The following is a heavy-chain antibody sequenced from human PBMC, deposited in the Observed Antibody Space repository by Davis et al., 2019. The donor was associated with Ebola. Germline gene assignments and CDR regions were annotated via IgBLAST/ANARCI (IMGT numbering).Heavy chain of an antibody. V-gene: IGHV4-59*12. CDR3: ASSIYYYYDSSGYSSTYYFDY. J-gene: IGHJ4*02. CDR2: VYYSGST. D-gene: IGHD3-22*01. CDR1: GGSISSYY. Sequence: MPSETLSLTCTVSGGSISSYYWSWIRQPPGKGLEWIGYVYYSGSTNYNPSLKSRVTISVDKSKNQFSLKLSSVTAADTAVYYCASSIYYYYDSSGYSSTYYFDYWGQGTLVTVSS.